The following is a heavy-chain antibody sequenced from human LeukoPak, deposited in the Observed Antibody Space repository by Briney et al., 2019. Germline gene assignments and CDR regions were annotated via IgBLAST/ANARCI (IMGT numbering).Heavy chain of an antibody. J-gene: IGHJ4*02. CDR3: SRGEVDGPDFDY. Sequence: ASVRVSCRASGYTFADYYIHWVRQAPGQGLEWVGWINPNSVTNYAQQFQGRVTMTRDTSISTAYMELSRLTSDDMAVYYCSRGEVDGPDFDYWGQGTLVTVSS. CDR1: GYTFADYY. CDR2: INPNSVT. V-gene: IGHV1-2*02. D-gene: IGHD1-26*01.